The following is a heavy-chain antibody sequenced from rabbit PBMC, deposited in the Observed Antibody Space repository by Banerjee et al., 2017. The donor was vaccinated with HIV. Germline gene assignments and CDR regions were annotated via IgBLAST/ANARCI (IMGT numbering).Heavy chain of an antibody. J-gene: IGHJ4*01. CDR2: INSSSRNV. D-gene: IGHD2-1*01. Sequence: QEQLVESGGGLVQPEGSLTLTCKASGSDISSNAMCWVRQAPGKGLEWIACINSSSRNVVYASWAKGRFTMSKTSTTVTLQMTSLTAADTATYFCARCPYGGGVDYGDVWGPGTLVTVS. CDR1: GSDISSNA. CDR3: ARCPYGGGVDYGDV. V-gene: IGHV1S47*01.